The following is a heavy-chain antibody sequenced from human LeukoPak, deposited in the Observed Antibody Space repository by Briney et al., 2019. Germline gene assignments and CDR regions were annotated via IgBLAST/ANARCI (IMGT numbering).Heavy chain of an antibody. V-gene: IGHV4-34*01. D-gene: IGHD3-16*01. CDR2: INHSGST. CDR1: GGSFSGYY. CDR3: ARAPGGMTFGGGYFDD. Sequence: SETLSLTCAVYGGSFSGYYWSWIRQPPGKGLEWIGEINHSGSTNYNPSLKSRVTISVDTSKNQFSLKLSSVTAADTAVYYCARAPGGMTFGGGYFDDWGQGTLVTVSS. J-gene: IGHJ4*02.